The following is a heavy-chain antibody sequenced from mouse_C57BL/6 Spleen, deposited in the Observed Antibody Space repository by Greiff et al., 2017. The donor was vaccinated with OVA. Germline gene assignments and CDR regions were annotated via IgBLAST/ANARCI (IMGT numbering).Heavy chain of an antibody. V-gene: IGHV1-82*01. Sequence: QVQLQQSGPELVKPGASVKISCKASGYAFSSSWMNWVKQRPGKGLEWIGRIYPGDGDTNYNGKFKGKATLTADKSSSTAYMQRSSLTSEDSAVCFCARRYYGSSYEDYWGQGTTLTVSS. CDR3: ARRYYGSSYEDY. CDR2: IYPGDGDT. CDR1: GYAFSSSW. J-gene: IGHJ2*01. D-gene: IGHD1-1*01.